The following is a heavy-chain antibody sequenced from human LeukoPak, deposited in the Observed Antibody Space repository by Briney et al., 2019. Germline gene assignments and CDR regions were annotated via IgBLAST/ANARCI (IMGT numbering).Heavy chain of an antibody. CDR3: AKDGHYDSLGY. J-gene: IGHJ4*02. CDR1: GFTFSSYA. CDR2: ISGSGGST. D-gene: IGHD3-22*01. V-gene: IGHV3-23*01. Sequence: GGSLRLSCAASGFTFSSYAMSWVRQAPGKGLKWVSAISGSGGSTYYADSVKGRFTISRDNSKNTLYLQMNSLRAEDTAVYYCAKDGHYDSLGYWGQGTLVTVSS.